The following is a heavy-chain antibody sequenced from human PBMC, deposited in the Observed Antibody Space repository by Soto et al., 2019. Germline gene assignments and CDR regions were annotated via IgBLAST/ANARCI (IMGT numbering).Heavy chain of an antibody. J-gene: IGHJ5*02. D-gene: IGHD3-3*01. Sequence: ASVKVSCKVSGYTLTELSMHWVRQAPGKGLEWMGGFDPEDGETIYAQKFQGRVTMTEDTSTDTAYMELSSLRSEDTAVYYCASHYDFWSGYYSTSSHNWFDHWGQGTLVTVSS. CDR2: FDPEDGET. CDR3: ASHYDFWSGYYSTSSHNWFDH. V-gene: IGHV1-24*01. CDR1: GYTLTELS.